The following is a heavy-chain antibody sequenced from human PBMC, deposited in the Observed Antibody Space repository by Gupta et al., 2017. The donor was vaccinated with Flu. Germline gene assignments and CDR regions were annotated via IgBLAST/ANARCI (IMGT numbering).Heavy chain of an antibody. CDR3: VREWTAASSQSPPWDY. J-gene: IGHJ4*02. CDR1: GYTFTDSY. V-gene: IGHV1-2*02. D-gene: IGHD3/OR15-3a*01. CDR2: INPNSGAT. Sequence: QVQLVQSGAEVKKPGASVKASCKASGYTFTDSYMQWVRQAPGQGLEWMGKINPNSGATNDAEKFQGRVSMTRDTSISTTYMELSRLTSDDTAVYYCVREWTAASSQSPPWDYWGQGTLVTVSS.